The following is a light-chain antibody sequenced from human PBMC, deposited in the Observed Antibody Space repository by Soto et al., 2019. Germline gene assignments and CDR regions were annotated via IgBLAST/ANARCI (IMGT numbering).Light chain of an antibody. CDR2: QTS. Sequence: EVVMTQSPVTLSVSPVERATLSCRASQSVSSNVAWYQQKPGQAPRLLIYQTSARATGIPGRFSGSGSGTDFTLTISNLQSEDFALYYCQHYSGWPPVFGQGTKVDIK. J-gene: IGKJ2*01. V-gene: IGKV3-15*01. CDR1: QSVSSN. CDR3: QHYSGWPPV.